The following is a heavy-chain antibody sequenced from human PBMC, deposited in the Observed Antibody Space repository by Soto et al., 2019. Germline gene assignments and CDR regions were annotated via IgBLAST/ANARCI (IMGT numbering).Heavy chain of an antibody. Sequence: QVQLQESGPGLMKPSQTLSLTCTVSGGSISSGGYYLSWIRQHPGKGLEWIGYIYYSGSTYYNPSLKSRVTLSVDTSENQFSLKLSSVTAADTAVYYCASSMVRGVTSFDYWGQGTLVTVSS. V-gene: IGHV4-31*03. CDR2: IYYSGST. D-gene: IGHD3-10*01. CDR1: GGSISSGGYY. CDR3: ASSMVRGVTSFDY. J-gene: IGHJ4*02.